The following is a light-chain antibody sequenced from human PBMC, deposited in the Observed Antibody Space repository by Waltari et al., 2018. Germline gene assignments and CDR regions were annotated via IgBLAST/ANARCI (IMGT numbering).Light chain of an antibody. CDR3: CSYAGSWIWV. CDR1: NSDVGNYNL. CDR2: EVT. J-gene: IGLJ3*02. Sequence: QAALTQPASVSGSPGQPITISCTGSNSDVGNYNLFSWYQKHPGKAPKLIIYEVTNRPSGISDRFSGFKTGNTASLTISGLQAEDEADYYCCSYAGSWIWVFGGGTELTVL. V-gene: IGLV2-23*02.